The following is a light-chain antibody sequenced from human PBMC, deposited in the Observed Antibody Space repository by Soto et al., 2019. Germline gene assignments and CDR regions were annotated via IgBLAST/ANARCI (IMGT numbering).Light chain of an antibody. CDR2: DVS. Sequence: QSVLTQPRSVSGSPGQSVTISCTGSSSDVGGNNFVSWYQQQPGRAPKLLISDVSQRPSGVPERFSDSKSGNTASLAISGLQAEDEADYYCCAYAGTIAPYVFGTGTKVTVL. J-gene: IGLJ1*01. CDR1: SSDVGGNNF. V-gene: IGLV2-11*01. CDR3: CAYAGTIAPYV.